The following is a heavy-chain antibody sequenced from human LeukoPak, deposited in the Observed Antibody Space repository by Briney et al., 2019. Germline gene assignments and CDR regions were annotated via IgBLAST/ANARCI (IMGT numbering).Heavy chain of an antibody. CDR3: ARDMYYYDSSGYYYPYYFDY. Sequence: GSSVKVSCKASGGTFSSYAISWVRQAPGQGLEWMGGIITIFGTANYAQKFQGRVTITADESTSTAYMELSSLRSEDTAVYYCARDMYYYDSSGYYYPYYFDYWGQGTLVTVSS. CDR2: IITIFGTA. CDR1: GGTFSSYA. D-gene: IGHD3-22*01. J-gene: IGHJ4*02. V-gene: IGHV1-69*01.